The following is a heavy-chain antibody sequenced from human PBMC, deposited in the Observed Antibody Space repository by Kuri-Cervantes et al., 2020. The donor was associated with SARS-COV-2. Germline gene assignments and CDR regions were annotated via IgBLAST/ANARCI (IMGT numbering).Heavy chain of an antibody. CDR1: GFTFSGHW. CDR2: INPDGSYT. CDR3: ATGGWFAP. Sequence: GGSLRLSCAASGFTFSGHWIHWVRQAPGKGLVWVSRINPDGSYTNNADSVKGRFTLSRDNAKNMLFLQMNSLRVEDTAVYYCATGGWFAPWGQGTLVTVSS. V-gene: IGHV3-74*01. J-gene: IGHJ5*02.